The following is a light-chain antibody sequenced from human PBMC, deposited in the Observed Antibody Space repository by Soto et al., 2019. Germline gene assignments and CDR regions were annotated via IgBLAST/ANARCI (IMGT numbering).Light chain of an antibody. CDR2: AAS. Sequence: DFPMTQSPSSLSASLGDTVTLTCRASQGFTNYLAWYQQKPGKAPKLLIYAASTLQSGVPPRFSGSGSGTHFTLTISSLQPEDSATYYCQKYNTAPYTFGQGTRLEIK. CDR1: QGFTNY. CDR3: QKYNTAPYT. J-gene: IGKJ5*01. V-gene: IGKV1-27*01.